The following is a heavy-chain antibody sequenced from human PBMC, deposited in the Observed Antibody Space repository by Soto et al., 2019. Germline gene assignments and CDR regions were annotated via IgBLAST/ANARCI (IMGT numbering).Heavy chain of an antibody. CDR3: AVGVRGYYDILTSGYYFDY. Sequence: ASVKVSCKASGYTFTSYDINWVRQATGRALEWMGWMNPNSGNTGYAQKFQGRVTMTRNTSISTAYMELSSLRSEDTAVYYCAVGVRGYYDILTSGYYFDYWGQGTLVTVSS. CDR2: MNPNSGNT. J-gene: IGHJ4*02. V-gene: IGHV1-8*01. D-gene: IGHD3-9*01. CDR1: GYTFTSYD.